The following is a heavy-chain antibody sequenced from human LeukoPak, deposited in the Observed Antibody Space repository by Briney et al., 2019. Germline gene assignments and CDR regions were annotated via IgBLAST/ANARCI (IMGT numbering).Heavy chain of an antibody. Sequence: GGSLRLFCAASGFTVSSNYMSWVRQAPGKGLEWVSIIYSAGSRYYADSVRGRFTISRDDSKNTMSLQMNSLRVEDSAVYYCASGGLGVRKFYSDPFHYWGQGTLVTVSS. J-gene: IGHJ4*02. D-gene: IGHD2-15*01. CDR3: ASGGLGVRKFYSDPFHY. V-gene: IGHV3-53*01. CDR2: IYSAGSR. CDR1: GFTVSSNY.